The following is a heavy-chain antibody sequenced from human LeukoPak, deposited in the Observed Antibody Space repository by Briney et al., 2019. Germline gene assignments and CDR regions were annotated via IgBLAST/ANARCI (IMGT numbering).Heavy chain of an antibody. CDR3: ARRRVVAVRFWFDP. D-gene: IGHD2-15*01. V-gene: IGHV4-59*12. CDR1: AGSISLYNTYY. Sequence: SETLSLTCTVSAGSISLYNTYYWNWIRQSPGKGLEWIGYIYYSGSTNYNPSLKSRVTISLDTSKNQFSLKLSSVTAADTAVYYCARRRVVAVRFWFDPWGQGTLVTVSS. CDR2: IYYSGST. J-gene: IGHJ5*02.